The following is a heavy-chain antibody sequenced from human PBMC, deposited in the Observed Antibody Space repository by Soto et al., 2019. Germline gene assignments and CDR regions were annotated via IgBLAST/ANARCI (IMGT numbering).Heavy chain of an antibody. CDR1: GGTFNNYA. D-gene: IGHD2-15*01. CDR2: IIPISGTT. CDR3: ARWGGLYCSGGSCFKKPFDY. Sequence: SVKVSCKASGGTFNNYAINWVRQAPGEGLEWMGGIIPISGTTNYAQKFQGRVTITADKSTSTVYMEFTSLRSEDTALYYCARWGGLYCSGGSCFKKPFDYWGQGTLVTVSS. J-gene: IGHJ4*02. V-gene: IGHV1-69*06.